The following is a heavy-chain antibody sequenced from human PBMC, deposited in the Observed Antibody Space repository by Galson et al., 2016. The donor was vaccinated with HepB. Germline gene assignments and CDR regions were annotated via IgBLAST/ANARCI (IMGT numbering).Heavy chain of an antibody. Sequence: SLRLSCAASEFTFSSYAMSWVRQAPGKGLEWVSSISRSSRHIYYADSVKGRFTISRDNSKNQVDLQLDSLRTEDTAVYYCAKEGVRWELLHYYGMAVWGQGTTVTVSS. J-gene: IGHJ6*02. V-gene: IGHV3-21*01. CDR1: EFTFSSYA. D-gene: IGHD1-26*01. CDR2: ISRSSRHI. CDR3: AKEGVRWELLHYYGMAV.